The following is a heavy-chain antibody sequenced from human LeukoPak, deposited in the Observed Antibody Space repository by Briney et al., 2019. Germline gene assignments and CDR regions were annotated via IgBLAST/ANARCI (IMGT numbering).Heavy chain of an antibody. CDR1: GFTFSSYS. J-gene: IGHJ6*02. CDR3: ARDGRDCSSTSCYGYGMDV. V-gene: IGHV3-21*01. CDR2: ISSSSSYI. D-gene: IGHD2-2*01. Sequence: GGSLRLSCAASGFTFSSYSMNWVRQAPGKGLEWVSSISSSSSYIYYADSVKGRFTISRDNAKNSLYLQMNSLRAEDTAVHYCARDGRDCSSTSCYGYGMDVWGQGTTVTVSS.